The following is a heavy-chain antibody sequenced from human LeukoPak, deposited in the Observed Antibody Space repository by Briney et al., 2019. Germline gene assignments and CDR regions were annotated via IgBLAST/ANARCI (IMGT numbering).Heavy chain of an antibody. D-gene: IGHD6-19*01. CDR1: GFTVSSSY. CDR2: IYSGGST. J-gene: IGHJ4*02. Sequence: GGSLRLSCAASGFTVSSSYMSWVRQAPGKGLEWVSVIYSGGSTYYADSVKGRFTISRDNSKNTLYLQMNSLRAEDTAVYYCANMYSSGWYPYWGQGTLVTVSS. V-gene: IGHV3-53*01. CDR3: ANMYSSGWYPY.